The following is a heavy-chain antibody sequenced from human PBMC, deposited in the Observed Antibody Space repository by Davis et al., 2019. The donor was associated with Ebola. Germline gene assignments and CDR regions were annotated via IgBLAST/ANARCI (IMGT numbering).Heavy chain of an antibody. J-gene: IGHJ6*02. V-gene: IGHV6-1*01. CDR2: TYYSSKWYN. CDR3: ARRSGWYARWDYGMDV. Sequence: LRLSCAISGDSVSSNSAAWNWIRQSPSRGLEWLGRTYYSSKWYNDYAVSVKSRVTINPDTSKNQFSLQLNSVTPEDTAVYYCARRSGWYARWDYGMDVWGQGTTVTVSS. CDR1: GDSVSSNSAA. D-gene: IGHD6-19*01.